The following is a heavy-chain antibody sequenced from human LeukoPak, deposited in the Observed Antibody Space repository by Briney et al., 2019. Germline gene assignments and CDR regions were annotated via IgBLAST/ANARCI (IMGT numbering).Heavy chain of an antibody. Sequence: PGGSLRLSCTASGFTFDDYTMHWVRQAPGKGLEWVSLISWDGGSTYYADSVKGRFTISRDNSKNSLYLQMNSLRTEDTALYYCAKDIRSGYNFPTWYYFDYWGQGTLVTVSS. D-gene: IGHD5-24*01. CDR2: ISWDGGST. CDR3: AKDIRSGYNFPTWYYFDY. V-gene: IGHV3-43*01. CDR1: GFTFDDYT. J-gene: IGHJ4*02.